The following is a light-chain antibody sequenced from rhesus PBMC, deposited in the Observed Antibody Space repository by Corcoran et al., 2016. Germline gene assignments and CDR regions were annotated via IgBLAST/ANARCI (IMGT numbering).Light chain of an antibody. CDR3: QQYNDLLRT. CDR2: SAY. Sequence: EIVMTQSPATLSLSPGETATLSCRASESVGSYFAWYQQKPGQAPKLLVHSAYFRATGVPDRVRGSGSRTEFTLTISSLEPEDVGVYHCQQYNDLLRTFGQGTKVEIK. J-gene: IGKJ1*01. CDR1: ESVGSY. V-gene: IGKV3-40*03.